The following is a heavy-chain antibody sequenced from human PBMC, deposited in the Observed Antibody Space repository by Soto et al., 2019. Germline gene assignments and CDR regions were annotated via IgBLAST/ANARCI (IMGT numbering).Heavy chain of an antibody. CDR2: ISYDGSNK. CDR1: GFTFSSYG. J-gene: IGHJ4*02. Sequence: PGGSLRLSCAASGFTFSSYGMHWVRQAPGKGLEWVAVISYDGSNKYYADSVKGRFTISRDNSKNTLYLQMNSLRAEDTAVYYCAKRDRDIVVPTDWGQGTLVTVSS. V-gene: IGHV3-30*18. D-gene: IGHD2-2*01. CDR3: AKRDRDIVVPTD.